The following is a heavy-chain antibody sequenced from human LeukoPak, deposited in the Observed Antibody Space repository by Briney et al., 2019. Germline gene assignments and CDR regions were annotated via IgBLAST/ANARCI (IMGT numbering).Heavy chain of an antibody. CDR2: ITNSGDST. V-gene: IGHV3-11*01. CDR3: ARDRSPRAFDF. J-gene: IGHJ3*01. Sequence: GGSLRLSCAASGFNVRSKYMSWVRQAPGKGLEWVAHITNSGDSTFYADSVKGRFTVSRDNAKSSLNLQMNSLRAEDTAVYYCARDRSPRAFDFWGQGTMVTVSS. D-gene: IGHD1-26*01. CDR1: GFNVRSKY.